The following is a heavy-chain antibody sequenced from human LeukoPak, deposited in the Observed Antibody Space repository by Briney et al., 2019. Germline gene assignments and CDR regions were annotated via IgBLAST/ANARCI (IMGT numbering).Heavy chain of an antibody. J-gene: IGHJ4*02. Sequence: GASLRLSCKASGYTFSSIAMHWVRQAPGQGLEWVAGINSYRSTTYYADSLKGRFTITRDNSENTPYMQLNSLRAEDTALYHCARDRYRPCPDYWRQGTLVTV. D-gene: IGHD1-26*01. V-gene: IGHV3-30-3*01. CDR3: ARDRYRPCPDY. CDR1: GYTFSSIA. CDR2: INSYRSTT.